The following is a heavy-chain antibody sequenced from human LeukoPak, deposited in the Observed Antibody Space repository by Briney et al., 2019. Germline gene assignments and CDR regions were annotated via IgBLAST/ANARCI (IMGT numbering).Heavy chain of an antibody. CDR1: GFTFTNYW. J-gene: IGHJ4*02. CDR3: ARHTLWRFDY. V-gene: IGHV3-7*01. D-gene: IGHD3-3*01. Sequence: GGSLRLSCAAYGFTFTNYWLTWVRQAPGKGQEWVANINQGGGTEYYVDSMKGRFTISRDNAKNLVYLQINSLRAEDTAVYFCARHTLWRFDYWGQGALVTVSS. CDR2: INQGGGTE.